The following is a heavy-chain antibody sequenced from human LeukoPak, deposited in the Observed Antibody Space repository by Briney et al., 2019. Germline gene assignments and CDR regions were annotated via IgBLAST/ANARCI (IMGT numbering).Heavy chain of an antibody. D-gene: IGHD1-26*01. CDR2: IRYDGSDK. Sequence: GGSLRLSCAVSRFTFKNYGMHWVRQAPGKGLEWVAFIRYDGSDKYYAASVKGRFTVSRDNSKNTLYLQMNSLRAEDTAVYYCARGYRIVDLFCALLWGQGTMVTVSS. CDR1: RFTFKNYG. J-gene: IGHJ3*01. CDR3: ARGYRIVDLFCALL. V-gene: IGHV3-30*02.